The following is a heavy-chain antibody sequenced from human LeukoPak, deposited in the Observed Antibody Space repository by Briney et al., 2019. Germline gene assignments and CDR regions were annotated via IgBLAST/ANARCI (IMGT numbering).Heavy chain of an antibody. V-gene: IGHV1-69*04. D-gene: IGHD3-10*01. CDR3: ARDAPSYGSGSYYFDY. Sequence: GASVKVSCKASGGTFSSYAISWARQAPGQGLEWMGRIIPILGIANYAQKFQGRVTITADKSTSTAYMELSSLRSEDTAVYYCARDAPSYGSGSYYFDYWGQGTLVTVSS. CDR1: GGTFSSYA. CDR2: IIPILGIA. J-gene: IGHJ4*02.